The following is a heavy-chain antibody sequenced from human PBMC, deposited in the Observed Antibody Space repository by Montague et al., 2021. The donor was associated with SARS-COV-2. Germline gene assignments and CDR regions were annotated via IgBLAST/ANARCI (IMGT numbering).Heavy chain of an antibody. CDR3: ARVRPHGGSLTLGGFDP. CDR1: GYSFTSYW. Sequence: QSGAEVKKPGESLKISCKGSGYSFTSYWIGWVRQMPGKGLEWMGIIYPGDSDTRYSPSFQGQDTMSVDESISTAYLQWSRLKVSDTAIYFCARVRPHGGSLTLGGFDPWGQGTLVSVAS. CDR2: IYPGDSDT. J-gene: IGHJ5*02. V-gene: IGHV5-51*03. D-gene: IGHD3-16*01.